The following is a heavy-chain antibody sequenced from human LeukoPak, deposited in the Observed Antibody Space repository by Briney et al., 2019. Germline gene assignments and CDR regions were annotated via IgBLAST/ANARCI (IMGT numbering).Heavy chain of an antibody. Sequence: GESLKISCKGSGYSFTSYWIGWVRQLPGKGLEWMGIIFPGDSDTRYSPSFQGQVIMSADKSISTAYLQGSSLKASDTAMYYCARPKEYGDFLDAFDIWGQGTMVTVSS. CDR1: GYSFTSYW. CDR2: IFPGDSDT. V-gene: IGHV5-51*01. CDR3: ARPKEYGDFLDAFDI. J-gene: IGHJ3*02. D-gene: IGHD4-17*01.